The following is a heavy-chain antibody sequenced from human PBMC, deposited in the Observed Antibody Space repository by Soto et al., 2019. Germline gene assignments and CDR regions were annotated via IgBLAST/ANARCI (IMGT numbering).Heavy chain of an antibody. V-gene: IGHV1-18*01. Sequence: ASVKVACKTAGYSFTTYGISWVRQAPGQGLEWMGWTSSNNGKTKYAQKFQGRVTMTTDKSTNTVHMELRSLRSGDTAVYYCARTSVAQSEDYFDYWGQGTLVTVSS. CDR3: ARTSVAQSEDYFDY. J-gene: IGHJ4*02. D-gene: IGHD5-12*01. CDR1: GYSFTTYG. CDR2: TSSNNGKT.